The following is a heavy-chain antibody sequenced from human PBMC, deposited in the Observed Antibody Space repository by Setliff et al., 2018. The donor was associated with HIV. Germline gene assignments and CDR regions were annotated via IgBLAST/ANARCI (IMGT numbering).Heavy chain of an antibody. V-gene: IGHV1-2*02. J-gene: IGHJ4*01. CDR3: AREVYRSPSFNY. Sequence: ASVKVSCKASGYYFTAYYMHWVRQAPGQGLEWMGWINPNTGATQYAQKFQGRVTVTRDTSIGTAYMELSRLRFDDTAVYYCAREVYRSPSFNYWGHGVLVTVSS. D-gene: IGHD4-4*01. CDR2: INPNTGAT. CDR1: GYYFTAYY.